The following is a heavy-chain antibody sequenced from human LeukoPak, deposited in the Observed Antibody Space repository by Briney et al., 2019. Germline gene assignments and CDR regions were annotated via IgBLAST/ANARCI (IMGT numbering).Heavy chain of an antibody. CDR3: ARHRGQWLAHYFDY. Sequence: SETLSLTCAVYVGSFSGYYWSWIRQPPGKGLEWIGEINHSGSTNYNPSLKSRVTISVDTSKNQFSLKLSSVTAADTAVYYCARHRGQWLAHYFDYWGQGTLVTVSS. V-gene: IGHV4-34*01. CDR1: VGSFSGYY. CDR2: INHSGST. D-gene: IGHD6-19*01. J-gene: IGHJ4*02.